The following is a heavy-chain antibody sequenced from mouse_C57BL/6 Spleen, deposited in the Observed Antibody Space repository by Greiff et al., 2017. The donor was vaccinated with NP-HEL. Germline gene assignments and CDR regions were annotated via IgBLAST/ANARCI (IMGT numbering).Heavy chain of an antibody. CDR3: AREGVYYDYDRAWFAY. CDR1: GYTFTSYW. Sequence: VKLVESGAELVKPGASVKLSCKASGYTFTSYWMHWVKQRPGQGLEWIGMIHPNSGSTNYNEKFKSKATLTVDKSSSTAYMQLSSLTSEDSAVYYCAREGVYYDYDRAWFAYWGQGTLVTVSA. D-gene: IGHD2-4*01. J-gene: IGHJ3*01. CDR2: IHPNSGST. V-gene: IGHV1-64*01.